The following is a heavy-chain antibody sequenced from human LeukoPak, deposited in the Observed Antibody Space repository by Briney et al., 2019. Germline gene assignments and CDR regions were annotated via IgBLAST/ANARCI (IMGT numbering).Heavy chain of an antibody. D-gene: IGHD2-15*01. J-gene: IGHJ4*02. V-gene: IGHV3-74*01. Sequence: GGSLRLSCAASGFTFSRYWMHWVRQAPGKGLVWVSRINTGGSSTSYADSVKGRFTISGDNAKNTLYLQMNGLRAEDTAVYYCARAHCSGGSCYSGDLVDYWGQGTLVTVSS. CDR2: INTGGSST. CDR3: ARAHCSGGSCYSGDLVDY. CDR1: GFTFSRYW.